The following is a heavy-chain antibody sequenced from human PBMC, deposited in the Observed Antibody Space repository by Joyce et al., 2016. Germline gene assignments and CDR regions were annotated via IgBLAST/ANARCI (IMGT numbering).Heavy chain of an antibody. Sequence: EVQLVESGGGLVEPGGSLRISCAASGFTFRTWSMSWFRQAPGKGLEWVSAISGDSTYIFYADSVKGRFTVSRDNAKNSLYLRMNTLRAEDTAVFFCARGGLVYDYSMDVWGQGTTVTVSS. CDR2: ISGDSTYI. CDR3: ARGGLVYDYSMDV. D-gene: IGHD2-8*02. CDR1: GFTFRTWS. V-gene: IGHV3-21*02. J-gene: IGHJ6*02.